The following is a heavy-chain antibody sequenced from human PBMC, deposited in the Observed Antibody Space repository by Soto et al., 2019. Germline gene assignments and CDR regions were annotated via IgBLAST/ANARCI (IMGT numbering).Heavy chain of an antibody. D-gene: IGHD6-19*01. CDR2: IYYSGST. J-gene: IGHJ4*02. CDR3: ARHRGAVAGTGIFDY. Sequence: SETLSLTCTVSGDSISGYYWSWIRQPPGKGLEWIGYIYYSGSTNYNPSLKSRVTISVDTSKNQFSLKLSSVTAADTAVYYCARHRGAVAGTGIFDYWGQGTLVTVSS. V-gene: IGHV4-59*08. CDR1: GDSISGYY.